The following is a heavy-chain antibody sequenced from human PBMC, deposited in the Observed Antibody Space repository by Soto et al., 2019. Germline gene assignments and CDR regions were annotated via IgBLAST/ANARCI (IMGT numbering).Heavy chain of an antibody. J-gene: IGHJ4*02. D-gene: IGHD1-26*01. CDR2: ISSSGYYI. CDR3: AREDGVVGSSSAFDH. V-gene: IGHV3-21*01. CDR1: GFSFSKYA. Sequence: EVQLVESGGGLVKPGGSLTLSCVASGFSFSKYAMNWVRQAPGKGLEWVSSISSSGYYIHYADSVKGRFTVSRDTASNSVFLQMNSLRGEDTAVYFCAREDGVVGSSSAFDHWGLGTLVTVSS.